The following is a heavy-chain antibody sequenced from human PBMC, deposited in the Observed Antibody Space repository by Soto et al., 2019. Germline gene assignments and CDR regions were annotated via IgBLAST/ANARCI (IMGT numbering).Heavy chain of an antibody. J-gene: IGHJ5*02. Sequence: GGSLRLSCAASGFTFSSYAMSWVRQAPGKGLEWVSAISGSGGSTYYADSVKGRFTISRDNSKSTLYLQMNSLRAEDTAVYYCAKDSGGSGRGWFDPWGQGTLVTVSS. CDR3: AKDSGGSGRGWFDP. V-gene: IGHV3-23*01. D-gene: IGHD3-10*01. CDR2: ISGSGGST. CDR1: GFTFSSYA.